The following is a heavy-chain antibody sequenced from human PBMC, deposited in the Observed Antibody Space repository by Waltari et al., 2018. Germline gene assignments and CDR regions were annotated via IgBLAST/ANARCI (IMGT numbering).Heavy chain of an antibody. D-gene: IGHD6-13*01. V-gene: IGHV1-69*04. J-gene: IGHJ6*03. Sequence: QVQLLQSGAEVKKPGSSVKVSCKASGGTFGSYAISWVRQAPGQGLEWMGGIIPILGIANYAQKFQGRVTITADESTSTAYMELSSLRSEDTAVYYCARVSIAAAGPNYYYYYMDVWGKGTTVTVSS. CDR2: IIPILGIA. CDR1: GGTFGSYA. CDR3: ARVSIAAAGPNYYYYYMDV.